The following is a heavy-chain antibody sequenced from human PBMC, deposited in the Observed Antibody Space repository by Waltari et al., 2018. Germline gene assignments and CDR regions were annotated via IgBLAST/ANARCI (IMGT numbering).Heavy chain of an antibody. V-gene: IGHV4-61*02. D-gene: IGHD6-25*01. Sequence: QVQLQESGPGLVKPSQTLSLTCTVSGGSISSGSYYWSWIRQSAGKGLEWIGRMYTSGSANYSPSLKSRVTISVETSKNQFSRKLSSVTAADTAVYYCAREGIYSSATDARFDPWGQGTLVTVSS. CDR1: GGSISSGSYY. J-gene: IGHJ5*02. CDR3: AREGIYSSATDARFDP. CDR2: MYTSGSA.